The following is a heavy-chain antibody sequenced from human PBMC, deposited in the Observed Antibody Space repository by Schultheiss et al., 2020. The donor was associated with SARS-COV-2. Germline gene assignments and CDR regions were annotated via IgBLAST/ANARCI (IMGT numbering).Heavy chain of an antibody. Sequence: SETLSLTCTVSGGSISSYYWSWIRQPPGKGLEWIGYIYYSGSTNYNPSLKSRVTISVDTSKNQFSLKLSSVTAADKAVYYCARRMVYTSYFDYWGQGTLVTVSS. CDR1: GGSISSYY. CDR2: IYYSGST. D-gene: IGHD2-8*01. CDR3: ARRMVYTSYFDY. V-gene: IGHV4-59*08. J-gene: IGHJ4*02.